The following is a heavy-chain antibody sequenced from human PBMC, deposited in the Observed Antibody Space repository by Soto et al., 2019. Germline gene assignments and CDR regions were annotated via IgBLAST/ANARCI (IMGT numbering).Heavy chain of an antibody. CDR2: ISYDGSNK. V-gene: IGHV3-30*18. J-gene: IGHJ6*02. D-gene: IGHD3-10*01. CDR3: AKESRWFGELGYYGMDV. CDR1: GFTFSSYG. Sequence: QVQLVESGGGVVQPGRSLRLSCAASGFTFSSYGMHWVRQAPGKGLEWVAVISYDGSNKYYADSVKGRFTISRDNSKNTLYLQMNSLRAEDTAVYYCAKESRWFGELGYYGMDVWGQGTTVTVSS.